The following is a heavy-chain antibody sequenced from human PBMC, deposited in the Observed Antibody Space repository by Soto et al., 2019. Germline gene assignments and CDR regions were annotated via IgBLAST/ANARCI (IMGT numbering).Heavy chain of an antibody. D-gene: IGHD1-1*01. Sequence: QVQLVESGGGVVQPGRSLRLSCAASGFTFSSYAMHWVRQAPGKGLEWVAVISYDGSNKYYADSVKGRFTISRDNSKNTLYLQMNSLRAEETAAYYCASLTTGTTYAGWGEWGPFDYWGHGTLVTVSS. CDR3: ASLTTGTTYAGWGEWGPFDY. J-gene: IGHJ4*01. CDR1: GFTFSSYA. V-gene: IGHV3-30-3*01. CDR2: ISYDGSNK.